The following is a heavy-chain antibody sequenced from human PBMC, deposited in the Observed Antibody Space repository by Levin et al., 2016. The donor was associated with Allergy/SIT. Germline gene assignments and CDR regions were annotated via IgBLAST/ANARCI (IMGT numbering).Heavy chain of an antibody. Sequence: ESLKISCTVSGGSISSYYWSWIRQPAGKGLEWIGRIYTSGSTNYNPSLKSRVTMSVDTSKNQFSLKLSSVTAADTAVYYCAGGYSYGSDYGMDVWGQGTTVTVSS. CDR1: GGSISSYY. D-gene: IGHD5-18*01. V-gene: IGHV4-4*07. CDR3: AGGYSYGSDYGMDV. J-gene: IGHJ6*02. CDR2: IYTSGST.